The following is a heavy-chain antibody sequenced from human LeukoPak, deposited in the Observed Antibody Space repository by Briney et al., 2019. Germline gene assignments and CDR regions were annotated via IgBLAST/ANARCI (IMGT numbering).Heavy chain of an antibody. J-gene: IGHJ6*03. CDR3: ARDAAAHSYYYYYMDV. CDR1: GYTFTSYG. D-gene: IGHD6-13*01. V-gene: IGHV1-18*01. Sequence: ASVKVSCKASGYTFTSYGISWVRQAPGQGLEWMGWISAYNGNTNYAQKLQGRVTMTTDTSTSTAYMELRSLRSDDTAVYYCARDAAAHSYYYYYMDVWGKGTTVTISS. CDR2: ISAYNGNT.